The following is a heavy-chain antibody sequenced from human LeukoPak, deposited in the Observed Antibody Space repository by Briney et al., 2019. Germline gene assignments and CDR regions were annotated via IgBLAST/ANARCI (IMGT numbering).Heavy chain of an antibody. Sequence: GGSLRLSCTASGFTFSIYWMSWVRQAPGKGLEWVASIKEDGSEEHYVDSVKGRFTISRDNARNSVHVQMNSLRAEDTAVYYCVREIPGEYYYGSGSWSMSDYWGQGTLVTVSS. D-gene: IGHD3-10*01. V-gene: IGHV3-7*01. CDR2: IKEDGSEE. CDR1: GFTFSIYW. CDR3: VREIPGEYYYGSGSWSMSDY. J-gene: IGHJ4*02.